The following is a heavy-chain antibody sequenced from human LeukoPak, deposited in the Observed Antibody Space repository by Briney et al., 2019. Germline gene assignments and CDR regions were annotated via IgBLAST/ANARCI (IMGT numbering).Heavy chain of an antibody. CDR3: ARPSYCGRNCYYFFDY. Sequence: ASVKVSCTASGYTFTDYYMHWVRQAPGQGLEWMGWLNPHSGGATYAQKFQGRVTMTWDTSVSTAYMEVSSLRSDDTAVYYCARPSYCGRNCYYFFDYWGQGTLVTVSS. J-gene: IGHJ4*02. CDR2: LNPHSGGA. CDR1: GYTFTDYY. V-gene: IGHV1-2*02. D-gene: IGHD2-21*02.